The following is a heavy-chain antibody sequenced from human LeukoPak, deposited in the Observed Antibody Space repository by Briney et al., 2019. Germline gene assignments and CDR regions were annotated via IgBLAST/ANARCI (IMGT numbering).Heavy chain of an antibody. CDR3: AKESGRDGYNFADY. Sequence: PGGSLRLSCVASGFTFTTYAMSWVRQAPGKGLEWVAVISYDGSNKYYADSVKGRFTISRDNSKNTLYLQMNSLRAEDTAVYYCAKESGRDGYNFADYWGQGTLVTVSS. CDR2: ISYDGSNK. V-gene: IGHV3-30*18. J-gene: IGHJ4*02. D-gene: IGHD5-24*01. CDR1: GFTFTTYA.